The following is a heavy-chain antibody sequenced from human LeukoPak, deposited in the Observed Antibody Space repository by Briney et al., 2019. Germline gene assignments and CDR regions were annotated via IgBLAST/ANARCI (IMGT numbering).Heavy chain of an antibody. D-gene: IGHD1-26*01. CDR2: IYHSGST. J-gene: IGHJ4*02. CDR3: ARVLRGWELPNYFDY. Sequence: PSETLSLTCTVSGGSISSGGYYWSWIRQPPGTGLEWIGYIYHSGSTYYNPSLKSRVTISVDRSKNQFSLKLSSVTAADTAVYYCARVLRGWELPNYFDYWGQGTLVTVSS. V-gene: IGHV4-30-2*01. CDR1: GGSISSGGYY.